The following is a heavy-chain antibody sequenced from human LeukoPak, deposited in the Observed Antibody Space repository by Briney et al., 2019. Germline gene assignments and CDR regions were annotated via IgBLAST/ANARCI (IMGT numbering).Heavy chain of an antibody. Sequence: SETLSLTCTVSGGSISSYYWSWIRQPPGKGLEWIGYIYYSGSTNYNPSLKSRVTISVHTSKNQFSLKLSSVTAADTAVYYCARVQIAYSYGLFDYWGQGILVTVSS. D-gene: IGHD5-18*01. CDR1: GGSISSYY. V-gene: IGHV4-59*01. CDR2: IYYSGST. J-gene: IGHJ4*02. CDR3: ARVQIAYSYGLFDY.